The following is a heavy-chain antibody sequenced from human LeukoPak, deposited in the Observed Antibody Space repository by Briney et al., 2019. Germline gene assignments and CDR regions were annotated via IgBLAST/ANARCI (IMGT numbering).Heavy chain of an antibody. CDR3: ARVLESYCGGDCSFDY. CDR2: IIPIFGTA. Sequence: GSSVKVSCKASGGTFSSYAISWVRQAPGQGLEWMGGIIPIFGTANYAQKFQGRVTITADESTSTAYMELSSLRSEDTAVYYCARVLESYCGGDCSFDYWGQGTLVTVSS. D-gene: IGHD2-21*02. V-gene: IGHV1-69*01. J-gene: IGHJ4*02. CDR1: GGTFSSYA.